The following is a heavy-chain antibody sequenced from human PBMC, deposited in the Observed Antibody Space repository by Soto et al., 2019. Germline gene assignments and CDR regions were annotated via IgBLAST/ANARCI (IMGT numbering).Heavy chain of an antibody. D-gene: IGHD1-7*01. CDR2: MNPNSGNT. CDR1: GYTFTSYD. CDR3: ARTPGTQDYYYYYMDV. Sequence: ASVKVSCKASGYTFTSYDINWVRQATGQGLEWMGWMNPNSGNTGYAQKFQGRVTMTRNTSISTAYMELSSLRSEDTAVYYCARTPGTQDYYYYYMDVWGKGTTVTVSS. J-gene: IGHJ6*03. V-gene: IGHV1-8*01.